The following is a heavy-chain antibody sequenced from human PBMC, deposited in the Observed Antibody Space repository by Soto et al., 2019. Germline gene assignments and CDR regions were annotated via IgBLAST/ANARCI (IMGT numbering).Heavy chain of an antibody. CDR1: GGSISSYY. CDR3: ASGRYYGSGSYRLDYYYGMDV. V-gene: IGHV4-59*08. Sequence: PSETLSLTCTVSGGSISSYYWSWIRQPPGKGLEWIGYIYYSGSTNYNPSLKSRVTISVDTSKNQFSLKLSSVTAADTAVYYCASGRYYGSGSYRLDYYYGMDVWGQGTTVT. CDR2: IYYSGST. J-gene: IGHJ6*02. D-gene: IGHD3-10*01.